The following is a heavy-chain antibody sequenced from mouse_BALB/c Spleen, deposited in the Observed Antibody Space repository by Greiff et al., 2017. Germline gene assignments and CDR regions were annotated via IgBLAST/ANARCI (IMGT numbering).Heavy chain of an antibody. J-gene: IGHJ2*01. V-gene: IGHV5-12-1*01. D-gene: IGHD2-3*01. CDR2: ISSGGGST. CDR1: GFAFSSYD. CDR3: ARHGGYYLYYFDY. Sequence: EVQLVESGGGLVKPGGSLKLSCAASGFAFSSYDMSWVRQTPEKRLEWVAYISSGGGSTYYPDTVKGRFTISRDNAKNTLYLQMSSLKSEDTAMYYCARHGGYYLYYFDYWGQGTTLTVSS.